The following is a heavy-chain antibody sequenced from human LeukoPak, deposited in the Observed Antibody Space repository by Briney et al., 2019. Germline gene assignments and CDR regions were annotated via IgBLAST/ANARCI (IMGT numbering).Heavy chain of an antibody. Sequence: SETLSLTCAVYGGSIRGYYWSWIRQPPGKGLEWIGEINHRGSTNYNPSLKSRVTISVDTSKNQFSLKLSSVTAADTAVYYCARLPEAGSSTETFDPWGQGTLVTVSS. CDR2: INHRGST. CDR1: GGSIRGYY. D-gene: IGHD6-19*01. V-gene: IGHV4-34*01. J-gene: IGHJ5*02. CDR3: ARLPEAGSSTETFDP.